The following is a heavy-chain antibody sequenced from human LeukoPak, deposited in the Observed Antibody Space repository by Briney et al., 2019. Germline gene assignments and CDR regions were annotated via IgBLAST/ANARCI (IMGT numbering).Heavy chain of an antibody. V-gene: IGHV4-30-4*01. Sequence: SETLSLTCTVSGGSISSGDYYWSWIRRPPGKGLEWIGYIYYSGSTYYNPSLKSRVTISVDTSKNQFSLKLSSVTAADTAVYYCATTSGYYYDSSGSLGYYFDYWGQGTLVTVSS. D-gene: IGHD3-22*01. CDR1: GGSISSGDYY. CDR2: IYYSGST. J-gene: IGHJ4*02. CDR3: ATTSGYYYDSSGSLGYYFDY.